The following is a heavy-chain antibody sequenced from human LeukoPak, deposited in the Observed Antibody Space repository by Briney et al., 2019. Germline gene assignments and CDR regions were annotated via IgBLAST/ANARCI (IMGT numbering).Heavy chain of an antibody. CDR3: ARASGYSYGTDIDY. CDR2: ISAYNGNT. Sequence: ASVKVSCKASGGTFSSYAISWVRLAPGQGLEWMGWISAYNGNTNYVQKLQGRVTMTTDTSTSTAYMELRSLRSDDTAVYYCARASGYSYGTDIDYWGQGTLVTVSS. J-gene: IGHJ4*02. CDR1: GGTFSSYA. D-gene: IGHD5-18*01. V-gene: IGHV1-18*01.